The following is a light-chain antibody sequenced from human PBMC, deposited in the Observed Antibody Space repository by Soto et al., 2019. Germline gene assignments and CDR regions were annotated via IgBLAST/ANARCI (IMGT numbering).Light chain of an antibody. J-gene: IGKJ2*01. CDR3: QQSYSTPRYT. V-gene: IGKV1-39*01. Sequence: DIQMTQSPSSLSASVGDTVTITCRASQTISSNLNWYQQKPGKAPKLLIYAASSLQSGVPSMFSGSGSRTDFTLTISSLQPEDFATYYCQQSYSTPRYTFGQGTKLEIK. CDR2: AAS. CDR1: QTISSN.